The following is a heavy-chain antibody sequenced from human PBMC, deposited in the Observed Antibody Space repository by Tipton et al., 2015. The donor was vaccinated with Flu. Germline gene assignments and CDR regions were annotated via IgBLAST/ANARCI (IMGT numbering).Heavy chain of an antibody. Sequence: QLVQSGGGVVQPGGSLRLSCAASGFTFTNYGMHWVRQAPGKGLEWVAFIRFDGTNKYYADSVKGRFTISRDNSKNTLYLQMNSLRAEDTAVYYCARLATGYWHLDLWGRGTLVTVSS. J-gene: IGHJ2*01. CDR1: GFTFTNYG. CDR2: IRFDGTNK. D-gene: IGHD1-1*01. CDR3: ARLATGYWHLDL. V-gene: IGHV3-30*02.